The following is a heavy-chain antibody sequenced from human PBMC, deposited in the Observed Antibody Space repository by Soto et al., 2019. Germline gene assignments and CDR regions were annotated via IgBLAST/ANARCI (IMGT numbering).Heavy chain of an antibody. CDR1: GGSISSGGYY. Sequence: SETLSLTCTVSGGSISSGGYYWSWIRQHQGKGLEWIGYIYYSGSTYYNPSLKSRVTISVDTSKNQFSLKLSSVTAADTAVYYCARASYHYDILTGLDYWGQGTLVTVSS. D-gene: IGHD3-9*01. CDR3: ARASYHYDILTGLDY. V-gene: IGHV4-31*03. J-gene: IGHJ4*02. CDR2: IYYSGST.